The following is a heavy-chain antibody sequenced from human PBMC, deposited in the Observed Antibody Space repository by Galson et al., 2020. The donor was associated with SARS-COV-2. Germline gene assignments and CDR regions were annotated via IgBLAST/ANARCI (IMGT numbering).Heavy chain of an antibody. CDR2: IYPNGRT. CDR3: ARQGVNMIVLVTVPGWFFDL. J-gene: IGHJ2*01. CDR1: GYSVSTTNY. Sequence: SQTLSLTCAVSGYSVSTTNYWGWVRLGPGKGLEWIGSIYPNGRTYYNPSLESRVTISVDTSRNQFSLTLASVTAADTAFYYCARQGVNMIVLVTVPGWFFDLWCRGTLVTVSS. V-gene: IGHV4-38-2*01. D-gene: IGHD2-21*02.